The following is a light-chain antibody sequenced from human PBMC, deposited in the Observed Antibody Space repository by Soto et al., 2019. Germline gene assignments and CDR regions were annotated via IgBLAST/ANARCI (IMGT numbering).Light chain of an antibody. Sequence: EIVMTQSPATLSVSPGERATLSCRASQNVSSNLAWYQQKPGQAPRLLIYGASSRATGIPARFSGSGSGTEFTLTISNLQSEDFAVYYCQQYTKWPPYTFGQGTKLEMK. CDR2: GAS. CDR1: QNVSSN. J-gene: IGKJ2*01. V-gene: IGKV3-15*01. CDR3: QQYTKWPPYT.